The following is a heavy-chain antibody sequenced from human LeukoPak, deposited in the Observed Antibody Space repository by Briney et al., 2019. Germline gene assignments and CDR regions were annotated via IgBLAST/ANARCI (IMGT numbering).Heavy chain of an antibody. J-gene: IGHJ6*03. V-gene: IGHV1-2*02. Sequence: GASVKDSRKASRCIFTGYFMHWVRQAPAEGREWMGWINSNSGGTNYAQKFKGRVTITRDKSNSTAYMEMTRLRSNGTLVYYCVKEGEGSGSYHYIDVWGKGATVTISS. D-gene: IGHD3-10*01. CDR2: INSNSGGT. CDR3: VKEGEGSGSYHYIDV. CDR1: RCIFTGYF.